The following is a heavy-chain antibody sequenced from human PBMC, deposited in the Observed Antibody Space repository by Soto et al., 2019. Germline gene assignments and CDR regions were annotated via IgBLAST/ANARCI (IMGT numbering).Heavy chain of an antibody. CDR3: ARGFWSESWYHYPFFDY. J-gene: IGHJ4*01. Sequence: SETLSLTCTVSGGSISSYYWSWIRQPPGKGLEWIGYIYYSGSTNYNPSLKSRVTISVDTSKNQFSLKLSSVTAADTAVYYCARGFWSESWYHYPFFDYWGQGTLVNVSS. CDR2: IYYSGST. CDR1: GGSISSYY. D-gene: IGHD5-12*01. V-gene: IGHV4-59*01.